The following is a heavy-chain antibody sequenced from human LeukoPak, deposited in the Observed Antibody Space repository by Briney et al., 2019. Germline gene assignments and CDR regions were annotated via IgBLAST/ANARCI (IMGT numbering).Heavy chain of an antibody. V-gene: IGHV3-66*01. CDR3: ARGDCSGGSCYLSLTTIDY. J-gene: IGHJ4*02. Sequence: GGSLRLSCAASEFSVGSNYMTWVRQAPGKGLEWVSLIYSGGSTYYADSVKGRFTISRDNSKNTLYLQMNSLRAEDTAVYYCARGDCSGGSCYLSLTTIDYWGQGTLVTVSS. CDR2: IYSGGST. D-gene: IGHD2-15*01. CDR1: EFSVGSNY.